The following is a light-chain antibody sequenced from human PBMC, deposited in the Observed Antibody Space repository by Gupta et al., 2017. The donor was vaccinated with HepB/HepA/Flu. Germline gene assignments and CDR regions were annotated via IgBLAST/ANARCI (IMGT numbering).Light chain of an antibody. Sequence: EIVLTQSPGTLSLSPGERATLSCRASQSVSTSFVAWYQQKPGQAPRLLIYGASSRATGIPDRFSGSGSGTDFALTISRLEPEDFAVYYCQHYGNSLYTFGHGTKLELK. CDR3: QHYGNSLYT. CDR1: QSVSTSF. CDR2: GAS. V-gene: IGKV3-20*01. J-gene: IGKJ2*01.